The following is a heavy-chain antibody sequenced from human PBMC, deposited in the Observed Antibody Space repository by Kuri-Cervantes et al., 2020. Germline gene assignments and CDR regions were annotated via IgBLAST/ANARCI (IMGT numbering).Heavy chain of an antibody. CDR1: GFTFSSYA. CDR3: ARGRGVGATRAYFDY. CDR2: ISYDGSNK. V-gene: IGHV3-30-3*01. Sequence: GESLKISYAASGFTFSSYAMHWVRQAPGKGLEWVAVISYDGSNKYYADSVKGRFTISRDNSKNTLYLQMNSLRAGDTAVYYCARGRGVGATRAYFDYWGQGTLVTVSS. D-gene: IGHD1-26*01. J-gene: IGHJ4*02.